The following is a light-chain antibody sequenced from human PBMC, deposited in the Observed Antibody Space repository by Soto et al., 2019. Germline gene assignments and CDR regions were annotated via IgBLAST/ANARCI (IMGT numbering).Light chain of an antibody. CDR2: AAS. CDR1: QGISSY. J-gene: IGKJ2*01. CDR3: QQSYSTLYT. Sequence: AIRMTQSPSSFSASTGDRVTITCRASQGISSYLAWYQQKPGKAPKLLIYAASTLQSGVPSRFSGSGSGTDFTLTISSLQPEDFATYYCQQSYSTLYTFGQGTKLEIK. V-gene: IGKV1-8*01.